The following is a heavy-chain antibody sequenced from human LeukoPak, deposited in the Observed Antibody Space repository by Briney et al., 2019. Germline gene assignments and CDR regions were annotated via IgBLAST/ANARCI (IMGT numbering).Heavy chain of an antibody. D-gene: IGHD3-3*01. CDR3: ARVDYDFWSGYYM. V-gene: IGHV4-59*08. CDR2: IYYSGST. CDR1: GGSISSSY. J-gene: IGHJ4*02. Sequence: SETLSLTCTVSGGSISSSYWSWIRQPPGKGLEWIGSIYYSGSTNYNPSRKSRVTISIDTSKNQFSLKLSSVTAADTAVYYCARVDYDFWSGYYMWGQGTLVTVSS.